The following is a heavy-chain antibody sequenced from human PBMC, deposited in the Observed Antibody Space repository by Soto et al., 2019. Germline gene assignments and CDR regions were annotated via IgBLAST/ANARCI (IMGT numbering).Heavy chain of an antibody. Sequence: ASVKVSCKASGYTFTSYGISWVRQAPGQGLEWMGWISAYNGNTNYAQKLQGRVTMTTDTSTSTAYMELRSLRSDDTAVHYCARDPFITMVRGVMDYYYGMDVWGQGPTVTVSS. CDR2: ISAYNGNT. D-gene: IGHD3-10*01. CDR1: GYTFTSYG. V-gene: IGHV1-18*01. CDR3: ARDPFITMVRGVMDYYYGMDV. J-gene: IGHJ6*02.